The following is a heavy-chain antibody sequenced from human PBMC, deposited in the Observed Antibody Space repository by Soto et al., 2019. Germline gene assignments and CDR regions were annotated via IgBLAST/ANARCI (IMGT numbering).Heavy chain of an antibody. CDR3: ARGGCSGCSCYGPVDYCYGIDV. CDR2: IYSSGST. V-gene: IGHV4-59*01. CDR1: GGSISSYY. J-gene: IGHJ6*02. D-gene: IGHD2-15*01. Sequence: KPSETLSLTCTVSGGSISSYYWSWIRQPPGKGLEWIGYIYSSGSTNYNPSLKSRVTISVDASKNQFSLKLSSLTAADTALYYCARGGCSGCSCYGPVDYCYGIDVRGQRTTGTVSS.